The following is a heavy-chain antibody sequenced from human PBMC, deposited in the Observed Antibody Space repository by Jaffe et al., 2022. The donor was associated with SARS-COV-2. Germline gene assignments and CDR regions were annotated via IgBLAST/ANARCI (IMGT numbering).Heavy chain of an antibody. J-gene: IGHJ4*02. Sequence: EVQLVESGGGLVKPGGSLRLSCAASGFTFSSYSMNWVRQAPGKGLEWVSSISSSSSYIYYADSVKGRFTISRDNAKNSLYLQMNSLRAEDTAVYYCAREDTEAATDSYSSSWSFIDYWGQGTLVTVSS. CDR1: GFTFSSYS. V-gene: IGHV3-21*01. CDR3: AREDTEAATDSYSSSWSFIDY. D-gene: IGHD6-13*01. CDR2: ISSSSSYI.